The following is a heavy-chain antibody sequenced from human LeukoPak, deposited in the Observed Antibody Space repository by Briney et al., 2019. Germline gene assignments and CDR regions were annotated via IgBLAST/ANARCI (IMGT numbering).Heavy chain of an antibody. J-gene: IGHJ4*02. D-gene: IGHD6-19*01. CDR1: GYTFTSYA. V-gene: IGHV7-4-1*02. CDR2: INTNTGNP. CDR3: ARGALPLPYSSGWYGAY. Sequence: ASVKVSCKASGYTFTSYATNWVRQAPGQGLEWMGWINTNTGNPTYAQGFTGRFVFSLDTSVSTAYLQISSLKAEDTAVYYCARGALPLPYSSGWYGAYWGQGTLVTVSS.